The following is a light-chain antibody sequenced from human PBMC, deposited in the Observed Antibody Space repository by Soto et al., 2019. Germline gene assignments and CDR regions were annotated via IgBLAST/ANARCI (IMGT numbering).Light chain of an antibody. Sequence: QSVLTQPASVSGSPGQSITISCTGTSSDVGDFDCVSWYQQHPGKAPKLMIYEVSDRPSGVSNRFSGSKSGDTASLTISGLQAEDEADYYCSSYTSSSTLVFGGGTQLTV. CDR1: SSDVGDFDC. CDR3: SSYTSSSTLV. V-gene: IGLV2-14*01. J-gene: IGLJ2*01. CDR2: EVS.